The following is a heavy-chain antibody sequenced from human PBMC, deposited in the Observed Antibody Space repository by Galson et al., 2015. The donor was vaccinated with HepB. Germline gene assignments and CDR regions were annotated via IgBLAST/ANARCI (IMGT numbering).Heavy chain of an antibody. CDR2: INNDGGDI. D-gene: IGHD6-19*01. V-gene: IGHV3-74*01. J-gene: IGHJ4*02. CDR1: GFTFRSYW. Sequence: SLRLSCAASGFTFRSYWVHWVRQAPGKGLVWVSPINNDGGDISYADSVKGRFTISRDNAKNTVDLQMNSLRAEDTAVYYCVRDPPSELWLIDCWVQGTLDTIS. CDR3: VRDPPSELWLIDC.